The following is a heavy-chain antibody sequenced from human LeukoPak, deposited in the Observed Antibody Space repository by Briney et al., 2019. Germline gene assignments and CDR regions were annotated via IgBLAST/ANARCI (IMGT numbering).Heavy chain of an antibody. Sequence: ASVKVSCKASGYTFTSYGISWVRQAPGQGLEWMGWISAYSGNTNYAQKLQGRVTMTTDTSASTAYMELRSLRSDDTAVYYCARDRGRIAAAGTDYWGQGTLVTVSS. CDR2: ISAYSGNT. V-gene: IGHV1-18*01. CDR1: GYTFTSYG. D-gene: IGHD6-13*01. J-gene: IGHJ4*02. CDR3: ARDRGRIAAAGTDY.